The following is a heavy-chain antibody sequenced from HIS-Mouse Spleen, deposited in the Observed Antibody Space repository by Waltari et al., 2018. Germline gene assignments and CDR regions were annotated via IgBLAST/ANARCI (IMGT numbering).Heavy chain of an antibody. J-gene: IGHJ4*02. CDR3: ARGYSNYVPYFDY. V-gene: IGHV3-13*01. CDR1: GFTFSSYD. D-gene: IGHD4-4*01. Sequence: EVQLVESGGGLVQPGGSLRLSCAASGFTFSSYDMHWVRQATGKGLAWVSAIGTAGDTYYPGSVKGRFTISRENAKNSLYLQMNSLRAGDTAVYYCARGYSNYVPYFDYWGQGTLVTVSS. CDR2: IGTAGDT.